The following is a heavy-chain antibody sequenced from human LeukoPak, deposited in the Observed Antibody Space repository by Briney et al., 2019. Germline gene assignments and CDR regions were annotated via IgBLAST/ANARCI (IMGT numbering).Heavy chain of an antibody. V-gene: IGHV4-39*01. D-gene: IGHD1-26*01. CDR3: ARVVGATKRDYFDY. J-gene: IGHJ4*02. CDR2: IFYSGST. Sequence: PSETLSLTCTVSGDSISSSSSYWGWIRQPPGKGLEWIGNIFYSGSTYYSPSLKSRVTISLDTSRNQFSLKLSSVTAADTAVYYCARVVGATKRDYFDYWGQGTLVTVSS. CDR1: GDSISSSSSY.